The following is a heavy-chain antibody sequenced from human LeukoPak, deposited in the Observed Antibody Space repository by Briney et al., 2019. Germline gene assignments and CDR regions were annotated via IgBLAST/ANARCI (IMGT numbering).Heavy chain of an antibody. V-gene: IGHV1-18*01. Sequence: ASVRVSCKTSGYTFTSYGFSWARQAPGQGLEWMGWISAYNGNTNYAQKLQGRVTMTRDTSTNTAYMELTSLRSDDTAVYYCARDRRKYSGNFWDWFDPWGQGTLVTVSS. J-gene: IGHJ5*02. CDR2: ISAYNGNT. D-gene: IGHD1-26*01. CDR3: ARDRRKYSGNFWDWFDP. CDR1: GYTFTSYG.